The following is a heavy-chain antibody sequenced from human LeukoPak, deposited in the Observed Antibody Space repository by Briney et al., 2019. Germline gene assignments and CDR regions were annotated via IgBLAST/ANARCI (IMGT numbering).Heavy chain of an antibody. Sequence: SETLSLTCTVSGGSISSGDYYWSWIRQPPGKGLEWIGYIYYSGSTNYNPSLKSRVTISVDTSKNQFSLKLSSVTAADTAVYYCAALTGYSSGWYVQHWGQGTLVTVSS. V-gene: IGHV4-61*08. J-gene: IGHJ1*01. D-gene: IGHD6-19*01. CDR3: AALTGYSSGWYVQH. CDR2: IYYSGST. CDR1: GGSISSGDYY.